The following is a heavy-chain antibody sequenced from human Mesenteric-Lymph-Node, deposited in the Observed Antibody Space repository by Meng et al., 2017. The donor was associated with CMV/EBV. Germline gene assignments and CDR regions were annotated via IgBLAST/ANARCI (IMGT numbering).Heavy chain of an antibody. Sequence: VKVSCKASGGTFSSYAISWVRQAPGQGLEWMGGIIPIFGTANYAQKFQGRVTITTDESTSTAYMELSSLRSEDTAVYYCAREGRMQEGAFDIWGQGTMVTVSS. CDR2: IIPIFGTA. J-gene: IGHJ3*02. CDR1: GGTFSSYA. CDR3: AREGRMQEGAFDI. D-gene: IGHD2-15*01. V-gene: IGHV1-69*05.